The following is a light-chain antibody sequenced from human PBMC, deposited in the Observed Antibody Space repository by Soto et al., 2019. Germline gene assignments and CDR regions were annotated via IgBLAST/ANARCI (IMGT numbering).Light chain of an antibody. CDR3: QQYGSSPYT. Sequence: VLTKAPSTLSLSPGERATLSCRASQSVSSSYLAWYQQKPGQAPRLLIYDASSRATGIPDRFSGSGSGTDFTLTISRLEPEDFAVYFCQQYGSSPYTFGQGTKLEIK. CDR2: DAS. CDR1: QSVSSSY. J-gene: IGKJ2*01. V-gene: IGKV3-20*01.